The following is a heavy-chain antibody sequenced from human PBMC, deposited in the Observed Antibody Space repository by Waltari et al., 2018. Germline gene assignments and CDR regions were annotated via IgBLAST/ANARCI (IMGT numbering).Heavy chain of an antibody. Sequence: QVQLVQSGAEVKKPGASVKVSSKASGYTFTGSYMHWVRQAPGQGLEWMGRINPNSGGTNYAQKFQGRVTMTRDTSISTAYMELSRLRSDDTAVYYCAIPGYSSSGSIKDWGQGTLVTVSS. CDR3: AIPGYSSSGSIKD. CDR1: GYTFTGSY. D-gene: IGHD6-13*01. V-gene: IGHV1-2*06. CDR2: INPNSGGT. J-gene: IGHJ4*02.